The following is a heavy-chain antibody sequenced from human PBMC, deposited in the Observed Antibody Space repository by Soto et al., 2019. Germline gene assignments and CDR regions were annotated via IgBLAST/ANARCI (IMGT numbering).Heavy chain of an antibody. J-gene: IGHJ4*02. D-gene: IGHD1-26*01. CDR2: ISYTGST. CDR1: GGSISSDY. V-gene: IGHV4-59*01. Sequence: SETLSLTCTVSGGSISSDYWSWFRQAPGKGLEWIGYISYTGSTNYNPSLNSRVTISVDTSKNQFSLKLSSVTAADTAVYYCARVLSGSSLFDYWGQGTLVTVS. CDR3: ARVLSGSSLFDY.